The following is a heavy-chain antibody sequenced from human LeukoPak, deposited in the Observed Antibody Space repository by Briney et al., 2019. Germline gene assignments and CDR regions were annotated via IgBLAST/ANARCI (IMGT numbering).Heavy chain of an antibody. J-gene: IGHJ4*02. Sequence: SETLSLTCTVSGGSISGSSYYWGCIRQPPGKGLEWLGSIYYTGRDYYNPSLKSRVTTSVDTSKNQFSLALSSVTAADTAVYYCVRQCMGYSHGYFDYWGQGSLVTVSS. CDR1: GGSISGSSYY. D-gene: IGHD5-18*01. V-gene: IGHV4-39*01. CDR2: IYYTGRD. CDR3: VRQCMGYSHGYFDY.